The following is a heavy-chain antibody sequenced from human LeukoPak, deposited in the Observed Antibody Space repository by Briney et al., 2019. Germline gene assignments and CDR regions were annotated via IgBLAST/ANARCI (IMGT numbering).Heavy chain of an antibody. V-gene: IGHV3-23*01. CDR2: IGGRDGGT. D-gene: IGHD3-9*01. J-gene: IGHJ4*02. CDR1: GFTFSNYA. CDR3: AKWGDYDILTGYYDSDY. Sequence: GGSLRLSCAASGFTFSNYAMSWDRQAPGKGLEWVSAIGGRDGGTYYADSVKGRFTVSRDDPKNTLYLQMNTLRAEDTAVYYCAKWGDYDILTGYYDSDYWGQGTLVTVSS.